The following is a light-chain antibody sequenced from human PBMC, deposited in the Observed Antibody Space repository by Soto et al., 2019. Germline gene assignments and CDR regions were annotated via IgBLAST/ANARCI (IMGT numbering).Light chain of an antibody. Sequence: EIVLTQSPATLSLAPGERATLSCRTSQTIRSSLAWYQQRPGQAPRLLIYDASNRATGIPARFSGSGSGTDFTLTISSLEPEDSAVYYCQQRSNWPLTFGGGTKVEIE. J-gene: IGKJ4*01. CDR1: QTIRSS. CDR3: QQRSNWPLT. CDR2: DAS. V-gene: IGKV3-11*01.